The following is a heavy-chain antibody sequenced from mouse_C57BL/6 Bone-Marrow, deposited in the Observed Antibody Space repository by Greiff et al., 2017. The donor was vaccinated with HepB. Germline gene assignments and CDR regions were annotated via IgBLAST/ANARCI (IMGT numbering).Heavy chain of an antibody. V-gene: IGHV1-64*01. Sequence: VQLQQPGAELVKPGASVKLSCKASGYTFTSYWMHWVKQRPGQGLEWIGMIHPNSGSTNYNEKFKSKATLTVDKSSSTAYMQLSSLTSEDSAVYYCAIGKITTVVAKDWYFDVWGTGTTVTVSS. J-gene: IGHJ1*03. CDR1: GYTFTSYW. CDR3: AIGKITTVVAKDWYFDV. CDR2: IHPNSGST. D-gene: IGHD1-1*01.